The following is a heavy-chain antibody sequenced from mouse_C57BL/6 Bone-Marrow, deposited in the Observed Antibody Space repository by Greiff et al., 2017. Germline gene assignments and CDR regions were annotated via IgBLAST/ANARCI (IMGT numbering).Heavy chain of an antibody. Sequence: VQLQESGPGLVQPSQSLSITCTVSGFSLTSYGVHWVRQSPGKGLEWLGVIWSGGSTDYNAAFISRLGISQDNSKSQVFFKMNSLQADDTAIYYCARSTMVTTNAYWGQGTLVTVSA. J-gene: IGHJ3*01. V-gene: IGHV2-2*01. D-gene: IGHD2-1*01. CDR2: IWSGGST. CDR3: ARSTMVTTNAY. CDR1: GFSLTSYG.